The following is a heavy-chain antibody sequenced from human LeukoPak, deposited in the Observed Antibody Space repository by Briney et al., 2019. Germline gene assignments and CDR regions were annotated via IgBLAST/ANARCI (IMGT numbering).Heavy chain of an antibody. CDR2: IRYDGSNK. Sequence: PGGSLRLSCAASGFTFSSYGMHWVRQAPGKGLEWVAFIRYDGSNKYYADSMRGRFTISRDNAKNSLYLQMNSLRAEDTALYYCAKSRGWLFYHFDYWGQGTLVTVSS. CDR3: AKSRGWLFYHFDY. J-gene: IGHJ4*02. CDR1: GFTFSSYG. D-gene: IGHD3-3*01. V-gene: IGHV3-30*02.